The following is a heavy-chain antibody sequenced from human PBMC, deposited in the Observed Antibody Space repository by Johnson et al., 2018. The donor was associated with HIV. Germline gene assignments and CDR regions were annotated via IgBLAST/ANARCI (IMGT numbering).Heavy chain of an antibody. Sequence: VQLVESGGGVVQPGGSLRLSCSASGFSFSTYWMSWVRQAPGKGLEWVANIKQDGSEKYYVDSVKGRFTISRDNSKNTLYLQGNSLRAEDTAVYYCAKDGERAVAAAFDIWGQGTMVTVSS. V-gene: IGHV3-7*05. CDR3: AKDGERAVAAAFDI. CDR1: GFSFSTYW. J-gene: IGHJ3*02. D-gene: IGHD6-19*01. CDR2: IKQDGSEK.